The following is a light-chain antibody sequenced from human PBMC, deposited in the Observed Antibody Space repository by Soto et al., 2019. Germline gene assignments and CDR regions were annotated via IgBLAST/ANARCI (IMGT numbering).Light chain of an antibody. CDR3: SSYTTSSTYV. CDR2: DVS. CDR1: SSDVGGYHY. J-gene: IGLJ1*01. Sequence: QSALTQPASVSGSPGQSITIYCTGTSSDVGGYHYVSWYQQYPGKAPKVMIYDVSNRPSGVSNRFSGSKSGNTASLTISGLQAEDEADYYCSSYTTSSTYVFGNGTKLTVL. V-gene: IGLV2-14*01.